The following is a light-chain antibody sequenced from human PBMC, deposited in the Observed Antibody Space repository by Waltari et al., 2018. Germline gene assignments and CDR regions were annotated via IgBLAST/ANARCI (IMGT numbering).Light chain of an antibody. CDR2: PAS. J-gene: IGKJ1*01. CDR1: QSISSY. Sequence: DIQMTQSPSSLSASVGDRVTITCRTNQSISSYLSWYQLKAGKAPKLLIYPASSLQSGVPSRFSSSGSRTDFTLTINGLQPEDFATYSCQQTYSTPWTFGRGTKVEIK. CDR3: QQTYSTPWT. V-gene: IGKV1-39*01.